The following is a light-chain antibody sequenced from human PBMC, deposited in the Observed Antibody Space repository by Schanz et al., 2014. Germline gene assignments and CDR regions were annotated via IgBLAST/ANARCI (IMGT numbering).Light chain of an antibody. CDR1: SSDVGGYNY. CDR2: DVS. Sequence: QSVLTQPASVSGSPGQSITISCTGTSSDVGGYNYVSWYQQHPGKAPKLMIYDVSNRPSGVSNRFSGSTSGNTASLTISGLQAEDEADYYCSSYTSSSTVVFGGGTKVTV. CDR3: SSYTSSSTVV. J-gene: IGLJ2*01. V-gene: IGLV2-14*01.